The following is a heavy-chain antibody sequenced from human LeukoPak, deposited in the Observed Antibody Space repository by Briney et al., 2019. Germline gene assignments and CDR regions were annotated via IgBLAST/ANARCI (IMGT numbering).Heavy chain of an antibody. V-gene: IGHV4-30-4*02. CDR1: GGSISSGDYY. Sequence: SETLSLTCTVSGGSISSGDYYWSWIRQPPGKGLEWIGYIYYSGSTYYNPSLKSRVTMSVDTSENQVSLKLDSVTAADTAIYYCARLHYGDFDWGQGTLVTVSS. J-gene: IGHJ4*02. CDR2: IYYSGST. CDR3: ARLHYGDFD. D-gene: IGHD4-17*01.